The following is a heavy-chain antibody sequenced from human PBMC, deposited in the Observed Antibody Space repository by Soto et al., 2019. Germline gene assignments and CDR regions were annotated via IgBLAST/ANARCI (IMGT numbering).Heavy chain of an antibody. CDR3: ARSAGWYAVHS. D-gene: IGHD6-19*01. CDR1: GDSVSSPYS. J-gene: IGHJ4*02. V-gene: IGHV4-4*02. Sequence: QVQLQESGPGLVKPSGTLSLTCAVSGDSVSSPYSWCWVRQPPGKGLEWIGEVFHTGTTSYNPSLRRRVTISMDKSINQFSLDLSSVTAADTAVYYCARSAGWYAVHSWGPGTLVIVSS. CDR2: VFHTGTT.